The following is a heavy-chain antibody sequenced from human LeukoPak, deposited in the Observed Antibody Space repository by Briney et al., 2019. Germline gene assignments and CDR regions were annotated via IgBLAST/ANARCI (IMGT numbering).Heavy chain of an antibody. Sequence: PGGSLRLSCAASGFTFSSYSTNWVRQAPGKGLEWVSSISSSSSYIYYADSVKGRFTISRDNAKNSLYLEMNSLRAEDTAVYYCARDYYDSRGYYGMDVWGQGTTVTVSS. CDR1: GFTFSSYS. V-gene: IGHV3-21*04. CDR3: ARDYYDSRGYYGMDV. J-gene: IGHJ6*02. D-gene: IGHD3-22*01. CDR2: ISSSSSYI.